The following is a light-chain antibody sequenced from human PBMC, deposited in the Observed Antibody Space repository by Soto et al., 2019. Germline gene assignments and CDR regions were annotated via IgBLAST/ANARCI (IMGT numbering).Light chain of an antibody. CDR3: ASLQGGNNYV. J-gene: IGLJ1*01. V-gene: IGLV2-8*01. Sequence: QSALTQPPSASGSPGQSVTISCTGTSSDVGAYNYVSWYQQHPGKAPKPMIYEVSKRPSGVPDRFYGSKSGNTASLAVSGLQAEDEDEYYCASLQGGNNYVFGTGTKVTVL. CDR1: SSDVGAYNY. CDR2: EVS.